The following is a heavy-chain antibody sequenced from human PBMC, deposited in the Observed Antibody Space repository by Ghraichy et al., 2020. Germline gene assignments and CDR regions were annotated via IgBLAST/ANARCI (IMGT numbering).Heavy chain of an antibody. Sequence: SGPTLVKPTQTLTLTCTFSGFSLSTTGVGVGWIRQPPGKALEWLALIYWNDDKHYNPSLTTRVTITKDTSKNQVVLVMTNMDPVDTATYYCAQRLALAEAGPHWFDPWGQGILVTVSS. CDR1: GFSLSTTGVG. D-gene: IGHD6-13*01. J-gene: IGHJ5*02. CDR3: AQRLALAEAGPHWFDP. CDR2: IYWNDDK. V-gene: IGHV2-5*01.